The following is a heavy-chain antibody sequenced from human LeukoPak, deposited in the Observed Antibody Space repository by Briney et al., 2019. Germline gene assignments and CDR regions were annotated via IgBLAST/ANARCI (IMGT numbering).Heavy chain of an antibody. V-gene: IGHV1-69*01. CDR3: ARGGDIVVLVAAMGAFDT. CDR1: GGTFSSYA. CDR2: IIPIFGTA. Sequence: GSSVKVSCKASGGTFSSYAISWVRQAPGQGLEWMGGIIPIFGTANYAQKFQGRVTITADESTSTAYMELSSLRSEDTAVYYCARGGDIVVLVAAMGAFDTWGQGTMVTVSS. D-gene: IGHD2-15*01. J-gene: IGHJ3*02.